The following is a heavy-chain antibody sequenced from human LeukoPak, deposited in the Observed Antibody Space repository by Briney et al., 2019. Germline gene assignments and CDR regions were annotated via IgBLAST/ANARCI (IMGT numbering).Heavy chain of an antibody. CDR1: GFTFRSYA. Sequence: PGGSLRLSCAASGFTFRSYAMHWVRQAPGKGLEWVAVISHDGNNKYYADSVKGRFTISRDNSKNTLDLQMNTLRADDTAIYYCARCSSTWDYYFDYWGQGTLVTVSS. V-gene: IGHV3-30-3*01. J-gene: IGHJ4*02. D-gene: IGHD6-13*01. CDR2: ISHDGNNK. CDR3: ARCSSTWDYYFDY.